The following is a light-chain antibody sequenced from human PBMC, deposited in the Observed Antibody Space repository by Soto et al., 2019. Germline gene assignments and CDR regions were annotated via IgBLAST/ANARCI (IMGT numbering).Light chain of an antibody. J-gene: IGLJ1*01. V-gene: IGLV2-14*01. CDR1: RSDVGGYNF. CDR3: SSYTSSTTDV. CDR2: DVS. Sequence: QSVLTQPASVSGSPGQSITISCTGTRSDVGGYNFVSWYQQHPGKAPKLMIYDVSNRPSGVSNRFSGSKSGNTASLTISGLQTEDDADYYCSSYTSSTTDVFGTGTKVTVL.